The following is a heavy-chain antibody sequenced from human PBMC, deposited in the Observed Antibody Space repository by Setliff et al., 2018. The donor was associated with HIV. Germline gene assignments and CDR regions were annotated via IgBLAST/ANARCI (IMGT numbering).Heavy chain of an antibody. J-gene: IGHJ5*02. D-gene: IGHD2-15*01. V-gene: IGHV1-2*02. CDR2: INPKSGDT. CDR1: GYTFTSYY. Sequence: ASVKVSCKTSGYTFTSYYLHWLRQAPGQGLEWMGWINPKSGDTKYAQSFQGRVTMTRDTSANTAYMELNSLTSDDTAMYYCARDLVVVAPYYCFRPWGQGTLVTVSS. CDR3: ARDLVVVAPYYCFRP.